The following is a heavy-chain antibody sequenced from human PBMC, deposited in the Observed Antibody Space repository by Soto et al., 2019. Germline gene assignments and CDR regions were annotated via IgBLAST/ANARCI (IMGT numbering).Heavy chain of an antibody. CDR3: ARAYYFGSGTSYTLYY. Sequence: PGGSLRLSCAASGFTFSNYGMHWVRQAPGKGLEWVAAISDDGVSKYYADSVQGRFTISRDNSESAVFLQMNSLRPDDTALYFCARAYYFGSGTSYTLYYWGDGTQVTVFS. J-gene: IGHJ4*01. V-gene: IGHV3-30*03. CDR1: GFTFSNYG. CDR2: ISDDGVSK. D-gene: IGHD3-10*01.